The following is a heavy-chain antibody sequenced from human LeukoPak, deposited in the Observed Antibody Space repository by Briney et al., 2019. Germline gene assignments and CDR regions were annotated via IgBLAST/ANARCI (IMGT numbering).Heavy chain of an antibody. CDR3: AXXXGGNYQVWFDP. D-gene: IGHD4-23*01. V-gene: IGHV6-1*01. CDR2: TYYRSKWYN. CDR1: GDSVSSNSAA. Sequence: SQTLSLTCAISGDSVSSNSAAWNWIRQSPSRGLEWLGRTYYRSKWYNDYAVSVKSRITINPDTSKNQFPLQLNSVTPEDTAVXYXAXXXGGNYQVWFDPWGQGTLVTVSS. J-gene: IGHJ5*02.